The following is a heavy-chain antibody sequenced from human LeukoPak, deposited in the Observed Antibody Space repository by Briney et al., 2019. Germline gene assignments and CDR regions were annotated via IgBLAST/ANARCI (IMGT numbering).Heavy chain of an antibody. CDR1: GFTFDDYA. Sequence: GRSLRLSCAASGFTFDDYAMHWVRQAPGKGLEWVSGISWNSGSIGYADSVKGRFTISRDNAKNSLYLQMNSLRAEDTALYYCAKDPVFLHTVTPYFDYWGQGTLVTVSS. J-gene: IGHJ4*02. CDR3: AKDPVFLHTVTPYFDY. V-gene: IGHV3-9*01. D-gene: IGHD4-11*01. CDR2: ISWNSGSI.